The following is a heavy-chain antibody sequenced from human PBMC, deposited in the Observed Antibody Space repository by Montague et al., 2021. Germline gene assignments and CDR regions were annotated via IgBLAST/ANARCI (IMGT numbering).Heavy chain of an antibody. CDR3: ARRSRLKSPVDY. CDR2: IHHSGIT. CDR1: GGSFSAYY. J-gene: IGHJ4*02. Sequence: SETLSLTCAVSGGSFSAYYWDWIRQPPGKGLEWIGEIHHSGITYYNPSLNSRLTISLDTSKNQFSLKLNSVTAADTAGYFCARRSRLKSPVDYWGQGTLVTVSS. V-gene: IGHV4-34*01.